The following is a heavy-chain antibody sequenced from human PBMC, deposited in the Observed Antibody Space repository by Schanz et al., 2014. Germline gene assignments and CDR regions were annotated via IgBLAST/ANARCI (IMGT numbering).Heavy chain of an antibody. CDR1: GFTFNSYA. V-gene: IGHV3-23*01. Sequence: DVQLLESGGGLVQPGGSLRLSCAASGFTFNSYAMTWVRQAPGKGLEWVSAISGSGGSTYYADSVKGRFTISRDNSKTTLYLQMNSLRAEDTAVYYCARDGDRFYHNYYMDVWGKGTTVTVSS. J-gene: IGHJ6*03. D-gene: IGHD4-17*01. CDR2: ISGSGGST. CDR3: ARDGDRFYHNYYMDV.